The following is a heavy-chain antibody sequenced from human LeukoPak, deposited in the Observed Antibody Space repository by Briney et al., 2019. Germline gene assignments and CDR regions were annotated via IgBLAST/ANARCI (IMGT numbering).Heavy chain of an antibody. J-gene: IGHJ4*02. CDR1: GGTLSSFP. V-gene: IGHV1-69*01. CDR3: ARWAAPRDSGGDFWSGPFDN. D-gene: IGHD3-3*01. CDR2: IIPVFGTT. Sequence: SVKVSCKASGGTLSSFPFHWVRQAPGQGLEWMGGIIPVFGTTKYAQNFQGRVTITADESTSTVYMELNSLRSEDTALYYCARWAAPRDSGGDFWSGPFDNWGQGTLVTVSS.